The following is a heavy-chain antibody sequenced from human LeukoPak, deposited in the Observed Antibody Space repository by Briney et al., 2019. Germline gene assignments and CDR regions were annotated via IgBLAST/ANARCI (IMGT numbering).Heavy chain of an antibody. CDR1: GFTFSSYW. CDR3: ARDGVRGLGVGAFDI. V-gene: IGHV3-7*01. D-gene: IGHD3-16*01. CDR2: VKQDGSEK. Sequence: PGGSLRLSCAASGFTFSSYWMSWVRQAPGKGLEWVANVKQDGSEKYYVDSVKGRFTISRDNAKNSLYLQMNSLRAEDTAVYYCARDGVRGLGVGAFDIWGQGTMVTVSS. J-gene: IGHJ3*02.